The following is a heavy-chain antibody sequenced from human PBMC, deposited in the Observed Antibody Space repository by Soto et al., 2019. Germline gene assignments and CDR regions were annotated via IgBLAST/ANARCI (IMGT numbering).Heavy chain of an antibody. D-gene: IGHD2-15*01. CDR1: GFTFSSYA. CDR3: YVYCSGGSCYSYYYYGMDV. CDR2: ISGSGGST. V-gene: IGHV3-23*01. J-gene: IGHJ6*02. Sequence: GGSLRLSCAASGFTFSSYAMSWVRQAPGKGLEWVSAISGSGGSTYYADYVKGRFTISRDNSKNTLYLQIKSLRAEDTAVYYCYVYCSGGSCYSYYYYGMDVWGQGTTVTVSS.